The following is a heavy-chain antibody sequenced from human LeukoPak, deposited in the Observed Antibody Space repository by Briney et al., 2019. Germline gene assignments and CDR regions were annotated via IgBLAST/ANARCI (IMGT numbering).Heavy chain of an antibody. J-gene: IGHJ4*02. CDR2: ISYDGSNK. CDR3: ATAVAYTYFDY. D-gene: IGHD6-19*01. CDR1: GFTFSSYA. V-gene: IGHV3-30-3*01. Sequence: GGSLRLSCAASGFTFSSYAMHWVRQAPGKGLEWVAVISYDGSNKYYAVSVKGRFTISRDNSKNTLYLQMDSLRAEDTAVYYCATAVAYTYFDYWGQGNLVIVSS.